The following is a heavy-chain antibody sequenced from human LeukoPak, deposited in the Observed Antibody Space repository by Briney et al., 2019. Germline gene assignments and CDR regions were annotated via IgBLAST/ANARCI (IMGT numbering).Heavy chain of an antibody. V-gene: IGHV3-30*02. CDR3: ARLGRGYSYGYVYYYYMDV. Sequence: GGSLRLSCAASGFTFNTYGMHWVRQAPGKGLEWVAFIRYDGSYKYYADSVKGRFTISRDNSKNTLYLQMNSLRADDTAVYYCARLGRGYSYGYVYYYYMDVWGKGTTVTISS. D-gene: IGHD5-18*01. J-gene: IGHJ6*03. CDR1: GFTFNTYG. CDR2: IRYDGSYK.